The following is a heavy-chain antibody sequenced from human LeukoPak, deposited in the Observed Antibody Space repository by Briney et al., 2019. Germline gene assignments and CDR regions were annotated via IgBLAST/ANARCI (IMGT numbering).Heavy chain of an antibody. CDR1: GYTFTSYD. CDR3: ARGADYGSGGNWLDP. J-gene: IGHJ5*02. CDR2: MDPNSGNT. V-gene: IGHV1-8*01. Sequence: ASVKVSCKASGYTFTSYDINWVRQATGQGLECVGWMDPNSGNTGYAQKFQGRVTMTRNTSISTAYMELSSLRSEDTAVYYCARGADYGSGGNWLDPWGQGTLVTVSS. D-gene: IGHD3-10*01.